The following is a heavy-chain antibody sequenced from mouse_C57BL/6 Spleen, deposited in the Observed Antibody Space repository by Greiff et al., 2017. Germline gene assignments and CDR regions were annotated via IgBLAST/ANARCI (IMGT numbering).Heavy chain of an antibody. CDR1: GYTFTSYW. CDR2: IDPSDSYT. J-gene: IGHJ3*01. CDR3: AVYYGSSYTRFAY. Sequence: VQLQQPGAELVMPGASVKLSCKASGYTFTSYWMHWVKQRPGQGLEWIGEIDPSDSYTNYNQKFKGKSTLTVDKSSSTAYMQLSSLTSEDSAVYYCAVYYGSSYTRFAYWGQGTLVTVSA. V-gene: IGHV1-69*01. D-gene: IGHD1-1*01.